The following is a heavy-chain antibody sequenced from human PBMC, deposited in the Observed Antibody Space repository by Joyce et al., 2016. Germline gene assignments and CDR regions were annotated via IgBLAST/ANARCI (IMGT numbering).Heavy chain of an antibody. Sequence: QLLLRESGPGLLKPSDTLSLSCSVSGASIDRSGYYWGWFRQPPGKGLEWIGSIFYSGNNYQNPSLTSRVTISVDASSNHFSLTLKSVTAADTAVYYCARLGPEYCTSSSCHTDSWGQGTLVIVSS. J-gene: IGHJ4*02. CDR2: IFYSGNN. V-gene: IGHV4-39*02. CDR3: ARLGPEYCTSSSCHTDS. CDR1: GASIDRSGYY. D-gene: IGHD2/OR15-2a*01.